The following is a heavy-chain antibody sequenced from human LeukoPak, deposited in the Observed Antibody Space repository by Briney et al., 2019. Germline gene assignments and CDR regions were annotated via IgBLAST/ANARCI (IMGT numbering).Heavy chain of an antibody. V-gene: IGHV3-23*03. J-gene: IGHJ6*02. Sequence: GGSLRLSCAASGFTFNNYAMTWVRQAPGKGLEWVSIIYNVGGTYYADSVKGRFTISRDNSKNTLYLQMNSLRAEDTAVYYCARRYSSGWYGMDVWGQGTTVTVSS. CDR2: IYNVGGT. CDR3: ARRYSSGWYGMDV. D-gene: IGHD6-19*01. CDR1: GFTFNNYA.